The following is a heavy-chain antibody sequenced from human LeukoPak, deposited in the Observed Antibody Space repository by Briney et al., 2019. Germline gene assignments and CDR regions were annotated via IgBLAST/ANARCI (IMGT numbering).Heavy chain of an antibody. V-gene: IGHV3-48*02. Sequence: GTLTLTCSGSGFTSIGNSLVRVRQAPGKGLEWVSYISSGGRTLYYADSVKGRFTISRDNAKNSLYLQMNSLRDEDTAVYFCARDSVSYSGSYYLDFWGQGTLVTVSS. CDR3: ARDSVSYSGSYYLDF. D-gene: IGHD1-26*01. J-gene: IGHJ4*02. CDR1: GFTSIGNS. CDR2: ISSGGRTL.